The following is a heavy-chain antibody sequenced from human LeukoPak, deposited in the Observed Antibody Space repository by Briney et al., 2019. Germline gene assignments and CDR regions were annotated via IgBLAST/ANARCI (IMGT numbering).Heavy chain of an antibody. J-gene: IGHJ4*02. Sequence: SETLSLTCSVSGDSISSYYWSWIRQPPGKGLEWIGFIYYSGSTNYNPSPKSRVIMSVDTSKNQFSLKLSSVTAADTAVYYCARGEYYFDYWGQGTLVTVSS. CDR2: IYYSGST. CDR3: ARGEYYFDY. CDR1: GDSISSYY. D-gene: IGHD3-10*01. V-gene: IGHV4-59*01.